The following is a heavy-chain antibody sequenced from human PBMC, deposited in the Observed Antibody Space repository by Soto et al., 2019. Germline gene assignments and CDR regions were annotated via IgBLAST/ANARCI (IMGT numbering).Heavy chain of an antibody. V-gene: IGHV4-4*07. CDR3: ARDQWFGDSYYYYGMDV. CDR2: IYTSGST. D-gene: IGHD3-10*01. J-gene: IGHJ6*02. CDR1: CGSIISYY. Sequence: PSETLSLTCTFSCGSIISYYWSWIRQPAGKGLEWIGRIYTSGSTNYNPSLKSRVTMSVDTSKNQFSLKLSSVTAADTAVYYCARDQWFGDSYYYYGMDVWGQGTTVTVSS.